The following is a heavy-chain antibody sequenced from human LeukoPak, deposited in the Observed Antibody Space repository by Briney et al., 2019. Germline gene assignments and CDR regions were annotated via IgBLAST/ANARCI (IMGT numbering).Heavy chain of an antibody. CDR3: AKATTYYYDSSGYYLDY. CDR2: ISWNSGSI. Sequence: GGSLRLSCAASGFTFNDYFMSWVRQAPGKGLEWVSGISWNSGSIGYADSVKGRFTISRDNAKNSLYLQMNSLRAEDTALYYCAKATTYYYDSSGYYLDYWGQGTLVTVSS. D-gene: IGHD3-22*01. CDR1: GFTFNDYF. V-gene: IGHV3-9*01. J-gene: IGHJ4*02.